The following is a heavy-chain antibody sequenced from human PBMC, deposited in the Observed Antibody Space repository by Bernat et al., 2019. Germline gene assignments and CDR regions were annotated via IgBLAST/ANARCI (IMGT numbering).Heavy chain of an antibody. CDR2: IIPILGIA. V-gene: IGHV1-69*04. CDR3: ASHDEYCTNGVCYHY. CDR1: GGTFSSYA. J-gene: IGHJ4*02. D-gene: IGHD2-8*01. Sequence: QVQLVQSGAEVKKPGSSVKVSCKASGGTFSSYAIGWVRQAPGQGLEWMGRIIPILGIANYAQKFQGRVTITADKSTSTAYMELSSLRSEDTAVYYCASHDEYCTNGVCYHYWGQGTLVTVSS.